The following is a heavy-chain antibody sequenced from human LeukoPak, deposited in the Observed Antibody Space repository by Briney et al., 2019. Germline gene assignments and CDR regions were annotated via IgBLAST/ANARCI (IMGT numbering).Heavy chain of an antibody. V-gene: IGHV3-9*01. Sequence: SLRLSCAASGFTFDDYAMHWVRQAPGKGLEWVSGISWNSGSIGYADSVKGRFTISRDNPKNSLYLQMNSLRAEDTALYYCAKDYSSVSMGTFDIWGQGTMVTVSS. CDR2: ISWNSGSI. CDR3: AKDYSSVSMGTFDI. J-gene: IGHJ3*02. D-gene: IGHD3-22*01. CDR1: GFTFDDYA.